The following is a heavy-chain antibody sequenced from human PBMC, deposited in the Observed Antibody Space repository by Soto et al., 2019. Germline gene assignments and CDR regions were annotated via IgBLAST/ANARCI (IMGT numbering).Heavy chain of an antibody. D-gene: IGHD2-15*01. CDR2: IIPIFGTA. CDR3: ARNRYCSGGSCYSGSAFDI. Sequence: QVQLVQSGAEVKKPGSSVKVSCKASGGTFSSYAISWVRQAPGQGLEWMGGIIPIFGTANYAQKFQGRVTITADESTSTDYMELSSLRSEDTAVYYCARNRYCSGGSCYSGSAFDIWGQGTMVTVSS. J-gene: IGHJ3*02. CDR1: GGTFSSYA. V-gene: IGHV1-69*01.